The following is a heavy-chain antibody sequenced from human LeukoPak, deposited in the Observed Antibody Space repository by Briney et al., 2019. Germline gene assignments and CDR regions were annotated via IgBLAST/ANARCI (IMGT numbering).Heavy chain of an antibody. J-gene: IGHJ4*02. CDR3: ARGDSSGWLDY. Sequence: SETLSLTCTVSGGSISSYYWSWIRQPPGKGLEWIGYIYYSGSTYYNPSLKSRVTISVDTSKNQFSLKLSSVTAADTAVYYCARGDSSGWLDYWGQGTLVTVSS. CDR2: IYYSGST. V-gene: IGHV4-59*06. D-gene: IGHD6-19*01. CDR1: GGSISSYY.